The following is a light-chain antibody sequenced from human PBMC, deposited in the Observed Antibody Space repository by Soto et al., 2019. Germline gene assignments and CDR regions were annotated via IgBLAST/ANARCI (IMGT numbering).Light chain of an antibody. CDR1: QTINSW. V-gene: IGKV1-5*01. Sequence: DIQMTQSPSTLSASVGDRVTITCRASQTINSWLAWYQQKPGKAPKVLIFDASSLKTGVPSRFSGSGSGTEFTLTISNLQPDDFATYYCKQYDSYSSGPFGQGTKLEIK. J-gene: IGKJ1*01. CDR2: DAS. CDR3: KQYDSYSSGP.